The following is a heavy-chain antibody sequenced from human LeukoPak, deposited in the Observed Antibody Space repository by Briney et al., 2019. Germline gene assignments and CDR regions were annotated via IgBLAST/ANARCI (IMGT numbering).Heavy chain of an antibody. V-gene: IGHV4-59*01. D-gene: IGHD3-22*01. CDR2: VHYSGTT. Sequence: SSETLSLTCTVSGDSISNSYWSWIRQPPGKRLEWIGYVHYSGTTNYNPSLKSRVTISVDTSKNQFSLKLGSVTAADTAFYYCATGGQYYDGSGYGHDHWGQGTLVTVSS. CDR3: ATGGQYYDGSGYGHDH. J-gene: IGHJ4*02. CDR1: GDSISNSY.